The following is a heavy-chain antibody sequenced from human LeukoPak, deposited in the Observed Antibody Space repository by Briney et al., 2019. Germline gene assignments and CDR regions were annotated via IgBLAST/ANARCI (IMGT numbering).Heavy chain of an antibody. CDR1: GGTFSSYA. CDR3: AKSPFRYYDFWSGYYFEPFHYYFDY. V-gene: IGHV1-69*13. CDR2: IIPIFGTA. J-gene: IGHJ4*02. Sequence: ASVKVSCKASGGTFSSYAISWVRQAPGQGLEWMGGIIPIFGTANYAQKFQGRVTITADESTSTAYMELSSLRSEDTAVYYCAKSPFRYYDFWSGYYFEPFHYYFDYWGQGTLVTVSS. D-gene: IGHD3-3*01.